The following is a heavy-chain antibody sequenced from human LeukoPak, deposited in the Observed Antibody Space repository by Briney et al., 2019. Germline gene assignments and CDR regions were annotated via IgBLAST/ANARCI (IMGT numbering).Heavy chain of an antibody. V-gene: IGHV4-59*08. CDR3: ASQRATSGYSSGWYLFDY. J-gene: IGHJ4*02. Sequence: KPSETPALTCTVSGGSISSFYWGWIRQPPGKGLEWIGDIYYSGSTNYNPSLKSRVTISVDTSKNQFSLKLSSVTAADTAVYYCASQRATSGYSSGWYLFDYWGQGTLVTVSS. CDR1: GGSISSFY. D-gene: IGHD6-19*01. CDR2: IYYSGST.